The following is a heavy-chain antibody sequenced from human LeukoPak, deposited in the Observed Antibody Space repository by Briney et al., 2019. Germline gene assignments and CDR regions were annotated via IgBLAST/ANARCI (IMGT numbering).Heavy chain of an antibody. CDR1: GFTVSSNY. J-gene: IGHJ6*02. D-gene: IGHD1-26*01. V-gene: IGHV3-53*01. Sequence: GGSLRLSCAASGFTVSSNYMSWVRQAPGKGLEWVSVIYSGGSTYYADSVKGRFTISRDNSKNTLYLQMNSLRAEDTAVYYCARGGGSYYYGMDVWGQGTTVTVSS. CDR3: ARGGGSYYYGMDV. CDR2: IYSGGST.